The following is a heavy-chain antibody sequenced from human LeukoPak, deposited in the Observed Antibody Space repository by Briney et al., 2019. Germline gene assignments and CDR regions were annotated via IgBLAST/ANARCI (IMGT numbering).Heavy chain of an antibody. CDR3: AKGYYDSSGGSFDY. V-gene: IGHV3-9*01. J-gene: IGHJ4*02. D-gene: IGHD3-22*01. CDR2: ITWNSGTI. Sequence: GGSLRLSCAASGFSFDDYAMHWVRQAPGKGLEWVSGITWNSGTIGYADSVKGRFTISRDNAKNSLYLQMNSLRPEDTALYFCAKGYYDSSGGSFDYWGQGTLVTVSS. CDR1: GFSFDDYA.